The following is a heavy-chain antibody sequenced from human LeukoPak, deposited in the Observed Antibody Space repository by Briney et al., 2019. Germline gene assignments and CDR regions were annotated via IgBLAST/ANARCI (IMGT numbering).Heavy chain of an antibody. CDR2: LNTDGRDT. CDR3: ARSEAVAWSFDL. D-gene: IGHD6-19*01. V-gene: IGHV3-74*01. Sequence: GGSLRLSCAASGFTFSAYWMHWVRQAPGKGLVWVSRLNTDGRDTRYADSVQGRFTISRDNAKNTLYLQMNSLRAEDTAVYYCARSEAVAWSFDLWGRGTLVTASS. J-gene: IGHJ2*01. CDR1: GFTFSAYW.